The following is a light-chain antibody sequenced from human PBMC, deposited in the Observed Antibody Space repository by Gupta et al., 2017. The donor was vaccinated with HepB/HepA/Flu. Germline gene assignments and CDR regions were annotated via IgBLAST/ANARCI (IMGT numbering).Light chain of an antibody. CDR2: SNN. V-gene: IGLV1-44*01. J-gene: IGLJ3*02. CDR3: KTWDDSLNAWV. Sequence: VLTQPPSASGAPGQRVIISCSGTSSCIGSNTVNWYQQLPGTAPKLLICSNNRRPSGVPEGFSGAKSGTSASLAISGLQAEDEADYYCKTWDDSLNAWVFGGGTKVTVL. CDR1: SSCIGSNT.